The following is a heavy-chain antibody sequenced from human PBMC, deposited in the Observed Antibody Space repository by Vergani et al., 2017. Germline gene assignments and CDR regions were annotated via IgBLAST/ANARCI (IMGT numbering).Heavy chain of an antibody. V-gene: IGHV3-74*03. CDR3: ARDRYYLGSGSYPYFYYYGLDV. CDR1: GFSFNSYW. Sequence: DVHLAESGGGFFQPGGSLRLSCSASGFSFNSYWMHWVRQVPGKGLLWVSRIKSDGSITAYADSVKGRFTISRDNAQNTLYLQMNSLRAEDTGVYYFARDRYYLGSGSYPYFYYYGLDVWGQGTAVTVSS. CDR2: IKSDGSIT. D-gene: IGHD3-10*01. J-gene: IGHJ6*02.